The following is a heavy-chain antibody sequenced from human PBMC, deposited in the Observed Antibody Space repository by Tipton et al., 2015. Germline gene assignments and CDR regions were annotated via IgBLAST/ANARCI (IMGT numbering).Heavy chain of an antibody. V-gene: IGHV1-18*01. CDR2: MSGLNGHT. J-gene: IGHJ6*02. CDR3: ARSSRYSGYDSYGMDV. CDR1: DYILRLYG. Sequence: QLVQSGPEVKKPGASVTVSCRASDYILRLYGISWVRQAPGQGLEWMGWMSGLNGHTNNAQKFQGRVTMTTETSTNTAYMELRSLRPDDTAVYYCARSSRYSGYDSYGMDVWGQGTTVIVSS. D-gene: IGHD5-12*01.